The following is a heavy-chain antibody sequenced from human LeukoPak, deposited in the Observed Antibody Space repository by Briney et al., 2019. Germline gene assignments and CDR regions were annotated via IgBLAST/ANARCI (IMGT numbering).Heavy chain of an antibody. J-gene: IGHJ4*02. CDR2: INHSGST. Sequence: PSETLSLTCAVYGGSFSGCYWSWIRQPPGKGLEWIGEINHSGSTNYNPSLKSRVTISVDTSKNQFSLKLSSVTAADTAVYYCARGTTLDYWGQGTLVTVSS. D-gene: IGHD1-7*01. V-gene: IGHV4-34*01. CDR3: ARGTTLDY. CDR1: GGSFSGCY.